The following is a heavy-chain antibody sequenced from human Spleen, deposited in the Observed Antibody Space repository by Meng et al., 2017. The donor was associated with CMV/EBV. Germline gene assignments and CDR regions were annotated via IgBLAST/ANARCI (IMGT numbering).Heavy chain of an antibody. CDR3: ARPIAAAGWFDP. J-gene: IGHJ5*02. Sequence: HLQLQESGPGLVKPSETLSLTCTVSGGPINSSSYYWGWIRQPPGKGLEWIGSIYYSGRTYYNPSLKSRVTISVDTSKNQFSLKLSSVTAADTAVYYCARPIAAAGWFDPWGQGTLVTVSS. CDR2: IYYSGRT. D-gene: IGHD6-13*01. CDR1: GGPINSSSYY. V-gene: IGHV4-39*01.